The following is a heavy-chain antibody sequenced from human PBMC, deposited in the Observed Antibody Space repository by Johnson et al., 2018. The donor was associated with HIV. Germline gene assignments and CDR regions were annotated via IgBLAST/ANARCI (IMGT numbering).Heavy chain of an antibody. J-gene: IGHJ3*02. CDR1: GFTFRDHY. V-gene: IGHV3-11*04. Sequence: QMQLVESGGGLVKPGGPLRLSCAASGFTFRDHYMSWIRQAPGKGLEWVADISTSGSTIYYAYSVKGRFTISRDNAKNSLYLQMNSLGGEDTAVYYCARVSYSGTYWAFDIWGQGIMVTVSS. D-gene: IGHD1-26*01. CDR2: ISTSGSTI. CDR3: ARVSYSGTYWAFDI.